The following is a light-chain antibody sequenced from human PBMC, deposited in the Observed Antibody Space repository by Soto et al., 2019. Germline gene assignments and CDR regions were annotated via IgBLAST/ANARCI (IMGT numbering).Light chain of an antibody. J-gene: IGKJ1*01. CDR1: QTISSW. CDR3: QHYNSYSEA. Sequence: DIQITQYPSTLSGSVGDGVTITCRASQTISSWLAWYQQKPGKAPKLLIYKASTLKSGVPSRFSGSGSGTEFTLTISSLQPDDFATYYCQHYNSYSEACGQGTKGDIK. V-gene: IGKV1-5*03. CDR2: KAS.